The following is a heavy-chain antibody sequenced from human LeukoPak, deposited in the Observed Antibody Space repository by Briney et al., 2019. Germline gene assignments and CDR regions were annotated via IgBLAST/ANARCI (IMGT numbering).Heavy chain of an antibody. CDR3: AADPLWFGERAFDI. V-gene: IGHV1-58*02. CDR1: GFTFTSSA. D-gene: IGHD3-10*01. J-gene: IGHJ3*02. CDR2: IVVGSGNT. Sequence: SVKVSCKASGFTFTSSAMQWVRQARGQRLEWIGWIVVGSGNTNYAQKFQERVTITRDMSTSTAYMELSSLRSEDTAVYYCAADPLWFGERAFDIWGQGTMVTVSS.